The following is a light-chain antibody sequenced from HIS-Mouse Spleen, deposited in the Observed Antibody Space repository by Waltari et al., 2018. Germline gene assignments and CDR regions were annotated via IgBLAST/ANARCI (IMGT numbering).Light chain of an antibody. CDR2: EGS. CDR1: SSDDGSYNR. Sequence: QSALTQPASVSGSPGQSTTISCTGTSSDDGSYNRGSWYQQQPGKAPKLMVYEGSKRPSGVSNRFSGSKSGNTASLTISGLQAEDEADYYCCSYAGSSTFSYVFGTGTKVTVL. V-gene: IGLV2-23*03. CDR3: CSYAGSSTFSYV. J-gene: IGLJ1*01.